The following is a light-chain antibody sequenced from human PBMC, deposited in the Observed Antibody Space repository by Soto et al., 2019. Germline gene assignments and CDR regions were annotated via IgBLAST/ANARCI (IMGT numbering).Light chain of an antibody. CDR3: QQYNNWPTMYT. J-gene: IGKJ2*01. V-gene: IGKV3-15*01. CDR2: GAS. Sequence: EIVMTQSPATLSVSPGERATLSCRASQSVSSNLAWYQQKPGQAPRLRIYGASTRATGIPARFSGSGSGTYFTLTISSLQSEDFAVYYCQQYNNWPTMYTFGQGTKLEIK. CDR1: QSVSSN.